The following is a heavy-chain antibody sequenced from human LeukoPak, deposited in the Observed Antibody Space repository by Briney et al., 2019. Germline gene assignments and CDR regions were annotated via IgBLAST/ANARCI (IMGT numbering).Heavy chain of an antibody. J-gene: IGHJ4*02. CDR1: GYTFISFY. V-gene: IGHV1-46*01. CDR3: ARARELGSKTKYYFDY. D-gene: IGHD1-7*01. Sequence: ASVKVSCKASGYTFISFYMHWVRQAPRQGLEWMGIIDPIGGSTTYPQKFQGRVTMTRDMSTRTVYMELSSLGYEDTAVYYCARARELGSKTKYYFDYWGQGTLVTVSS. CDR2: IDPIGGST.